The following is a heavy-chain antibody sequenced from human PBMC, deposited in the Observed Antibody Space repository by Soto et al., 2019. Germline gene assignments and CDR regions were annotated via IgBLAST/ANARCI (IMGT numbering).Heavy chain of an antibody. J-gene: IGHJ4*02. CDR1: GYTFTSYA. Sequence: ASVKVSCKASGYTFTSYAMHWVRQAPGQRLEWMGWINAGNGNTKYSQKFQGRVTITRDTSASTAYMELSSLRSEDTAVYYCARSGGSTIFGVVPMYYFDYWGQGTLVTVSS. CDR3: ARSGGSTIFGVVPMYYFDY. D-gene: IGHD3-3*01. V-gene: IGHV1-3*01. CDR2: INAGNGNT.